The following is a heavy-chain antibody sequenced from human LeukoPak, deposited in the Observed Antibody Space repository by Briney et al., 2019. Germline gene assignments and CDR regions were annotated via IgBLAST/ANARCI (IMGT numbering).Heavy chain of an antibody. Sequence: PSETLSLTCAVYGGSFSGYYWSWIRQPPGKGLEWIGEINHSGSTNYNPSLKSRVTISVDTSKNQFFLKLSSVTAADTAVYYCVRGQRSDDSQAYYFDYWGQGTLVTVSS. CDR3: VRGQRSDDSQAYYFDY. D-gene: IGHD1-1*01. J-gene: IGHJ4*02. CDR2: INHSGST. V-gene: IGHV4-34*01. CDR1: GGSFSGYY.